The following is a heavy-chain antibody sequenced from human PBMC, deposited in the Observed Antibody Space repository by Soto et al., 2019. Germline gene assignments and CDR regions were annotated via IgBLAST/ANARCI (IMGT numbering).Heavy chain of an antibody. V-gene: IGHV1-69*06. CDR3: ARALAVADNLYYYYYGMDV. J-gene: IGHJ6*02. Sequence: ASGKVSCKASGGTFSSYAISWVRQAPGQWLEWMGGIIPIFGTANYAQKFQGRVTITADKSTSTAYMELSSLRSEDTAVYYCARALAVADNLYYYYYGMDVWGQGTTVTVSS. CDR2: IIPIFGTA. D-gene: IGHD6-19*01. CDR1: GGTFSSYA.